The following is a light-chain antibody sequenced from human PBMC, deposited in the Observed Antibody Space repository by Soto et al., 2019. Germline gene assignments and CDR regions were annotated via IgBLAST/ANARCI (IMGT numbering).Light chain of an antibody. Sequence: DIVMTQSPDSLAVSLGERATINCKSSQSVLYSSNNKNYLAWYQQKPGQPPKLLIYWASTRESGVPDRFSGSGSGTDFTLTISSLQAEDVAVYDCQQYYSTPSITFGQGTRLEMK. V-gene: IGKV4-1*01. J-gene: IGKJ5*01. CDR3: QQYYSTPSIT. CDR1: QSVLYSSNNKNY. CDR2: WAS.